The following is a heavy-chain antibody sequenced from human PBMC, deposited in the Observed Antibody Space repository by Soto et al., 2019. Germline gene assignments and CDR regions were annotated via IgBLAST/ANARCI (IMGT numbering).Heavy chain of an antibody. J-gene: IGHJ4*02. V-gene: IGHV4-34*01. Sequence: QVQLQQWGAGLLKPSETLSLTCAVYGGSFSGYYWSWIRQPPGKGLEWIGEINHSGSTNYNPSLKSRVTISVDTSKNQFSLKLSSVTAADTAVYYCARPRVAGTATAIYFDYWGQGTLVTVSS. CDR3: ARPRVAGTATAIYFDY. D-gene: IGHD6-19*01. CDR1: GGSFSGYY. CDR2: INHSGST.